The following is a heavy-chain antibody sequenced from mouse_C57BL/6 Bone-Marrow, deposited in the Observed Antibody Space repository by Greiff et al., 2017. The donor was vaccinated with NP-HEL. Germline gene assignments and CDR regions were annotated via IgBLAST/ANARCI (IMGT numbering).Heavy chain of an antibody. CDR1: GYTFTSYW. D-gene: IGHD2-3*01. CDR3: ARCYDGYYVDY. J-gene: IGHJ2*01. Sequence: VQLQQPGAELVRPGSSVKLSCKASGYTFTSYWMDWVKQRPGQGLEWIGNIYPSDSETHYTQKFKDKATLTVDKSSSTAYMQLSSLTSEDSAVYYCARCYDGYYVDYWGQGTTLTVSS. CDR2: IYPSDSET. V-gene: IGHV1-61*01.